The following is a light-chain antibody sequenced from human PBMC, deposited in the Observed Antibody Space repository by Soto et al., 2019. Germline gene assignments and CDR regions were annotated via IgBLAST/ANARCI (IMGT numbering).Light chain of an antibody. V-gene: IGKV3-20*01. J-gene: IGKJ4*01. Sequence: EIVLTQSPGTLSLSPGETATLSCRASQSVSSSYLAWYQQKPGQAPRLLIYGASSRATGIPDRFSGSGSGTDFTLPISSLEPEDFAVYYCQQYGTSPELTFGGGTKVEIE. CDR2: GAS. CDR1: QSVSSSY. CDR3: QQYGTSPELT.